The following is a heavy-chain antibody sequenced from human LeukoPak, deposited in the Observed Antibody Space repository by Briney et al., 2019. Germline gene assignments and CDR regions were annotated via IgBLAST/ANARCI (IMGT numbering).Heavy chain of an antibody. J-gene: IGHJ3*02. CDR3: ARDPYDYVWGSAVGPPAAFDI. Sequence: GGSLRLSCAASGITFSSYGMHWVRQAPGKGLEWVAVISYDGSNKYYADSVKGRFTISRDNSKNTLYLQMNSLRAEDTAVYYCARDPYDYVWGSAVGPPAAFDIWGQGTMVTVSS. D-gene: IGHD3-16*01. CDR2: ISYDGSNK. CDR1: GITFSSYG. V-gene: IGHV3-30*03.